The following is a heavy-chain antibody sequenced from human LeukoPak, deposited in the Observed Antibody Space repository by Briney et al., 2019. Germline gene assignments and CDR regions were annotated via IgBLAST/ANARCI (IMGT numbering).Heavy chain of an antibody. D-gene: IGHD6-13*01. V-gene: IGHV3-7*01. CDR1: GFTFTDYW. CDR2: IKQDGGER. J-gene: IGHJ4*01. CDR3: ARGGTAPGLYFDL. Sequence: GGSLRLSCGVSGFTFTDYWMNWVRQAPGKGLEWVASIKQDGGERYYVDSVKGRFTIPRDNAKNSLYLQMSRLRAEDTAIYYCARGGTAPGLYFDLWGQGTLVTVSS.